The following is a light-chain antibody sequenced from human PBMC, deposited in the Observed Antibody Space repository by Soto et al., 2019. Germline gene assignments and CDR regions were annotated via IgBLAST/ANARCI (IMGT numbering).Light chain of an antibody. V-gene: IGKV1-9*01. J-gene: IGKJ1*01. CDR2: AAS. CDR3: QQYNSYST. CDR1: QGVSSY. Sequence: DIQMTQFPSTLSASVGDRVTINCRASQGVSSYLAWYQQKPGKAPKLLIYAASTLQSGVPSRFSGSGSGTEFTLTISSLQPDDFATYYCQQYNSYSTFGQGTKVDIK.